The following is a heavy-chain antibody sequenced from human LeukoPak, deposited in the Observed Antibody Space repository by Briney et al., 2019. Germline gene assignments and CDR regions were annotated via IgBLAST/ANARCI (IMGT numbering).Heavy chain of an antibody. J-gene: IGHJ3*02. Sequence: GGSLRLSCAASGFTFSSYSMNWVRQAPGKGLEWVSSISSSSSYIYYADSVKGRFTISRDNAKNSLYLQMNSLRAEDTAVYYCARSLVPRDAFDIWGQRTMVTVSS. CDR1: GFTFSSYS. D-gene: IGHD2-2*01. CDR2: ISSSSSYI. V-gene: IGHV3-21*01. CDR3: ARSLVPRDAFDI.